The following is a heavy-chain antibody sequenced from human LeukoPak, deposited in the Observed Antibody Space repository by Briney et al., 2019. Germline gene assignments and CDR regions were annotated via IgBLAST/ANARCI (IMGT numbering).Heavy chain of an antibody. CDR3: ARDVVGSLDY. CDR1: GFTFSTYW. Sequence: GGSLRLPCAASGFTFSTYWMAWVRQAPGKGLEWVANIKGDESARHQADSVKGRFTISRDNAQNLVYLQMNSLRGEDTAVYYCARDVVGSLDYWGQGILVTVSS. J-gene: IGHJ4*02. V-gene: IGHV3-7*01. D-gene: IGHD1-26*01. CDR2: IKGDESAR.